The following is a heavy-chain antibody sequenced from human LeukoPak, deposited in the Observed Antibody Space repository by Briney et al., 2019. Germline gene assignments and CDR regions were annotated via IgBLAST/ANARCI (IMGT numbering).Heavy chain of an antibody. Sequence: GGSLRLSCAASGFSIRDYWFHWVRQGPEKGLVRVSHINGDATTITYADSVKGRFTISRDDAKNTVYLQVNSLRAEDTGVYYCARDKGGLGDYWGQGTLVTVSP. J-gene: IGHJ4*02. CDR3: ARDKGGLGDY. D-gene: IGHD2-15*01. V-gene: IGHV3-74*03. CDR2: INGDATTI. CDR1: GFSIRDYW.